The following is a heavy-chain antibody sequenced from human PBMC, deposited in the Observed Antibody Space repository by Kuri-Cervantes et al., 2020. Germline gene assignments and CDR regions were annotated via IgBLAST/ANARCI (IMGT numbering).Heavy chain of an antibody. CDR1: GFTFSDHY. CDR3: TRDCSGGSCYSDYYYYMDV. CDR2: IRNKANSYTT. J-gene: IGHJ6*03. Sequence: GESLKISCAASGFTFSDHYLDWVRQAPGKGLEWVGRIRNKANSYTTEYAASVKGRFTISRDDSKSIAYLQMNSLKTEDTAVYYCTRDCSGGSCYSDYYYYMDVWGKGTTVTVSS. V-gene: IGHV3-72*01. D-gene: IGHD2-15*01.